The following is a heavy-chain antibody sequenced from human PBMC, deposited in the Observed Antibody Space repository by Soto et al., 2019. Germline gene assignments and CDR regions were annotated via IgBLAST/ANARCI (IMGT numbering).Heavy chain of an antibody. Sequence: EVQLLESGGGLVQPGGSLRLSCAASGFTFSSYAMSWVRQAPGKGLEWVSAISGSGGSTYYADSVKGRFTISRDNSKNTLCLQMNSLRAEDTAVYYCAKGSSVVVAAWADYWGQGTLVTVSS. V-gene: IGHV3-23*01. D-gene: IGHD2-15*01. CDR3: AKGSSVVVAAWADY. CDR1: GFTFSSYA. CDR2: ISGSGGST. J-gene: IGHJ4*02.